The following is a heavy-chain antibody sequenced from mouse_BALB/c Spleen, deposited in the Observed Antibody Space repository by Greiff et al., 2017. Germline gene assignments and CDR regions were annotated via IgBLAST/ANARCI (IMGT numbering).Heavy chain of an antibody. CDR3: ARGGGQMDD. V-gene: IGHV1-82*01. J-gene: IGHJ4*01. Sequence: VQLQQSGPELVKPGASVKISCKASGYAFSSSWMNWVKQRPGQGLEWIGRIYPGDGDTNYNGKFKGKATLTADKSSSTAYMQLSSLTAVDSAVYFSARGGGQMDDWGQGTTVTVSS. CDR1: GYAFSSSW. D-gene: IGHD3-3*01. CDR2: IYPGDGDT.